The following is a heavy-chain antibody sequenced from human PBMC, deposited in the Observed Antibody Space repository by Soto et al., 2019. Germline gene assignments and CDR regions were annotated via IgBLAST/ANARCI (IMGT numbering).Heavy chain of an antibody. J-gene: IGHJ4*02. V-gene: IGHV3-7*01. D-gene: IGHD6-19*01. CDR1: GFTFSGHW. Sequence: EVQLVESGGGLVQPGGSLRLSCAASGFTFSGHWMSWVRQAPGKGLEWVANIKQDGREKYYVDSVKGRFTISRDNAKNSLHLEMNSLRVEDTAMYYCARDMVVAVPGRGLYDYWGQGTLVTVSS. CDR2: IKQDGREK. CDR3: ARDMVVAVPGRGLYDY.